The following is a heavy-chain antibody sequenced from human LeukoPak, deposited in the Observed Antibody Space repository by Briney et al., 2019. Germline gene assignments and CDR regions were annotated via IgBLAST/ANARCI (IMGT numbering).Heavy chain of an antibody. CDR2: TIGSGGSS. CDR3: AKRVAVAVYGMDV. Sequence: PGGSLRLSCAAYGFTFSSYAMRWVRQAPGKGLEWVSGTIGSGGSSSYADSVKGRLTISRDISTNTTDLQMNSLRAEDTAVYYCAKRVAVAVYGMDVWGQGTTVTVSS. D-gene: IGHD6-19*01. V-gene: IGHV3-23*01. J-gene: IGHJ6*02. CDR1: GFTFSSYA.